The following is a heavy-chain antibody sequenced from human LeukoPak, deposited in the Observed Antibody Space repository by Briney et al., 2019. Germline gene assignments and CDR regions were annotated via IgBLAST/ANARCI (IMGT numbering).Heavy chain of an antibody. J-gene: IGHJ3*02. Sequence: SVKVSCKASGGTFSSSAISWARQAPGQGLEWMGGIIPIFGTANYAQKFQGRVTITTDESTSTAYMELSSLRSGDTALYYCAREGEDGYNRGRGAFNIWGQGTMVTVSS. CDR2: IIPIFGTA. CDR3: AREGEDGYNRGRGAFNI. CDR1: GGTFSSSA. V-gene: IGHV1-69*05. D-gene: IGHD5-24*01.